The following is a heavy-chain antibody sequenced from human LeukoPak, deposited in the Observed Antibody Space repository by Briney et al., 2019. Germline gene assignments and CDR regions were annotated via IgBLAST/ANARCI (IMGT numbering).Heavy chain of an antibody. CDR2: ISYDGSNK. J-gene: IGHJ4*02. D-gene: IGHD5-18*01. CDR1: GFTFSSYA. CDR3: ARDKWIQLNYFDY. V-gene: IGHV3-30*04. Sequence: GGSLRLSCAASGFTFSSYAMHWVRQAPGKGLEWVAVISYDGSNKYYADSVKGRFTISRDNSKNTLYLQMNSLRAEDTAVYYCARDKWIQLNYFDYWGQGTLVTVSS.